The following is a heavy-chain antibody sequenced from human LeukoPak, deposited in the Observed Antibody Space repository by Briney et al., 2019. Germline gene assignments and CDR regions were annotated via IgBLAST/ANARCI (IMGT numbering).Heavy chain of an antibody. CDR3: ARETRAACSSTSCPSYYGMDV. D-gene: IGHD2-2*01. CDR2: INPNSVGT. CDR1: GYTFTGYY. Sequence: RASVKVSCKASGYTFTGYYMHWVRQAPGQGLEWMGWINPNSVGTNYAQKFQGRVTMTRDTSISTAYMELSRLRSDDTAVYYCARETRAACSSTSCPSYYGMDVWGQGTTVTVSS. J-gene: IGHJ6*02. V-gene: IGHV1-2*02.